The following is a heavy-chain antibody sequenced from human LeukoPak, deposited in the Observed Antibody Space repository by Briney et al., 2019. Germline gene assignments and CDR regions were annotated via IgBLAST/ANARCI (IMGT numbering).Heavy chain of an antibody. CDR3: ARVGPPNYYDSSGHDAFDI. D-gene: IGHD3-22*01. V-gene: IGHV1-18*01. CDR1: GYTFTSYG. J-gene: IGHJ3*02. Sequence: GASVKVSCKASGYTFTSYGISGVRQAPGQGLGWMGWISAYNGNTNYAQKLQGRVTMTTDTSTSTAYMELRSLRSDDTAVYYCARVGPPNYYDSSGHDAFDIWGQGTMVTVSS. CDR2: ISAYNGNT.